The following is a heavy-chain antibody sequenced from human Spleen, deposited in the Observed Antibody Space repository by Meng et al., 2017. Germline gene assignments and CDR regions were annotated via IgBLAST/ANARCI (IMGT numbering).Heavy chain of an antibody. D-gene: IGHD6-25*01. V-gene: IGHV1-2*06. J-gene: IGHJ4*02. Sequence: QVGLGRSGAEGKQPGTSGKVSSQPFRCNFPDYWLHRVRRAPGQCLEWMGRIDPKSGETHYAQKFQARVTMTGDTSISTAYMELSGLRSDDTAMYYCARDEDISAAGKLFGDYWGQGTLVTVSS. CDR2: IDPKSGET. CDR3: ARDEDISAAGKLFGDY. CDR1: RCNFPDYW.